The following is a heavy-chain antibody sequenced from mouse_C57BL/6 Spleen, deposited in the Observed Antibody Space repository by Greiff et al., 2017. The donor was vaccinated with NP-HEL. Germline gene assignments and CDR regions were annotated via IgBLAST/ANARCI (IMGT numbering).Heavy chain of an antibody. CDR2: IDPSDSYT. J-gene: IGHJ2*01. V-gene: IGHV1-69*01. Sequence: QVQLQQSGAELVMPGASVKLSCKASGYTFTSYWMHWVKQRPGQGLEWIGEIDPSDSYTNYNQKFKGKSTLTVDKSSSTPYMQLSSLTSEDSAVYYCASLYYGSSYHDYWGQGTTLTVSS. CDR3: ASLYYGSSYHDY. CDR1: GYTFTSYW. D-gene: IGHD1-1*01.